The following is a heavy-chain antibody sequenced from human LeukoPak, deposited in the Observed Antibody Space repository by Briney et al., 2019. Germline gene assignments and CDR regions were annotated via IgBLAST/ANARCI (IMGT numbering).Heavy chain of an antibody. J-gene: IGHJ4*02. V-gene: IGHV4-34*01. Sequence: SETLSLTCAVYGGSFSGYYWSWIRQPPGKGLEWIGEINHSGSTNYNPSLKSRVTISVDTSKNQFSLKLSSVTAADTAVYYCARVGSWYRPPKNGYYFDYWGQGTLVTVSS. D-gene: IGHD5-24*01. CDR2: INHSGST. CDR3: ARVGSWYRPPKNGYYFDY. CDR1: GGSFSGYY.